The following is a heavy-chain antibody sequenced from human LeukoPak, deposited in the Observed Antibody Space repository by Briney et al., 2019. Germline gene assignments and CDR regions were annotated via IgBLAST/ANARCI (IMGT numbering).Heavy chain of an antibody. CDR2: INPNSGGT. D-gene: IGHD2-15*01. V-gene: IGHV1-2*02. CDR1: GYTFTGYY. CDR3: ARVGTQYCSGGSCYRTAFDY. J-gene: IGHJ4*02. Sequence: ASVKASCKASGYTFTGYYMHWVRQAPGQGLEWMGWINPNSGGTNYAQKFQGRVTMTRDTSISTAYMQLSRLRSDDTAVYYCARVGTQYCSGGSCYRTAFDYWGQGTLVTVSS.